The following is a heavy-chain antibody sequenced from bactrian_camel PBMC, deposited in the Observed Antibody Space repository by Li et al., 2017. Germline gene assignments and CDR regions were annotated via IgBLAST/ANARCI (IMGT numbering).Heavy chain of an antibody. D-gene: IGHD3*01. V-gene: IGHV3S53*01. Sequence: VQLVESGGGLVQAGGSLTLSCAASGNTNDPYSMGWFRQAPGKERVGVASTDSDGSTSYADSVKGRFTISRDHAKNALYLQMDSLKPEDTAMYCCAAEGRPTCDCRQWIDSPSPTFSMGDADYWGKGTQVTVS. CDR2: TDSDGST. CDR1: GNTNDPYS. J-gene: IGHJ7*01.